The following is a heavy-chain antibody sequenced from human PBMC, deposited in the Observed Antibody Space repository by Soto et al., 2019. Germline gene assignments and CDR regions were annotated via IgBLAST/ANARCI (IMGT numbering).Heavy chain of an antibody. V-gene: IGHV6-1*01. J-gene: IGHJ5*02. CDR2: TYYRSKWYN. D-gene: IGHD3-3*01. CDR3: ARDLDHAVLRFLEWRGWFDP. CDR1: GDSVSSNSAA. Sequence: QTLSLTCAISGDSVSSNSAAWNWIRQSPSRGLEWLGRTYYRSKWYNDYAVSVKSRITINPDTSKNQFSLQLNSVTPEDTAVYYCARDLDHAVLRFLEWRGWFDPWGQGTLVTVSS.